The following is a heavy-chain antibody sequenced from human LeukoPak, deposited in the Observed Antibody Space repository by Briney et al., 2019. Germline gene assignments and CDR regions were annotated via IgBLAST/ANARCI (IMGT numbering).Heavy chain of an antibody. V-gene: IGHV1-2*02. Sequence: GASVKVSCKASGYTFTGYYMNWVRQAPGQGREWMGWINPNSGGTNYAQKFQGRVTMTRDTSISTAYMELSRLRSDDTAVYYCASHPVKEYPSYSRWGQGTLVTVSS. CDR1: GYTFTGYY. D-gene: IGHD2-2*01. CDR3: ASHPVKEYPSYSR. J-gene: IGHJ4*02. CDR2: INPNSGGT.